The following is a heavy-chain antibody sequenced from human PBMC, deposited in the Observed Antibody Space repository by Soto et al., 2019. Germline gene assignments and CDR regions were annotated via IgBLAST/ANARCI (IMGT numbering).Heavy chain of an antibody. CDR2: IYPGDSDT. Sequence: PGESLKISCNGSGYSFTSYWIGWVRQMPGKGLEWMGIIYPGDSDTRYSPSFQGQVTISADKSISTAYLQWSSLKASDTAMYYCERNKRSPYRSSLIDYWGQGTLVTVSS. J-gene: IGHJ4*02. CDR1: GYSFTSYW. V-gene: IGHV5-51*01. CDR3: ERNKRSPYRSSLIDY. D-gene: IGHD6-6*01.